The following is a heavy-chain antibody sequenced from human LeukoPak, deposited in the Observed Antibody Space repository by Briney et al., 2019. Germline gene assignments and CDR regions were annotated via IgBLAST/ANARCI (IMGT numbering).Heavy chain of an antibody. CDR3: ASATVWLAFDS. D-gene: IGHD4-17*01. J-gene: IGHJ4*02. V-gene: IGHV4-59*08. CDR1: GGSSSGFQ. CDR2: TYHSDT. Sequence: PSEPLSLTCTVSGGSSSGFQWSWIRQSPGKGLDWIGHTYHSDTNYNPSLKSRVTISVDTSKNQFSLKLRSVTAADTAVYYCASATVWLAFDSWGQGTLVTVSS.